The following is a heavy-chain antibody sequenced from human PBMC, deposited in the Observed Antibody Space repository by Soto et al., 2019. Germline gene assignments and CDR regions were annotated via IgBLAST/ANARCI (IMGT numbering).Heavy chain of an antibody. J-gene: IGHJ3*02. CDR2: FDPEDGET. D-gene: IGHD3-22*01. CDR1: GYTLTGLS. V-gene: IGHV1-24*01. Sequence: RASVKVSWKGSGYTLTGLSMHWMRHDPGKGLEWMGGFDPEDGETSYAQKCQGRVSMTEDTSTDTAYMELSSVRAEDTAEYYCGTVVVVTTEASDTWGQGTMVT. CDR3: GTVVVVTTEASDT.